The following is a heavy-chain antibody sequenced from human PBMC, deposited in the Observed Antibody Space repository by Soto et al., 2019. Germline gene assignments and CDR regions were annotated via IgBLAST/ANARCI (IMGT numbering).Heavy chain of an antibody. D-gene: IGHD3-10*01. V-gene: IGHV4-34*01. J-gene: IGHJ5*02. CDR2: INHVGST. CDR3: ARGPKFYYGSGSYRWFDP. CDR1: GESFSAYY. Sequence: LSLTCAVYGESFSAYYWSWIRQPPGKGLEWIGEINHVGSTKYNPSLKSRVTISVDTSKSQFSLKLSSVTAADTAVYYCARGPKFYYGSGSYRWFDPWGQGTLVTVSS.